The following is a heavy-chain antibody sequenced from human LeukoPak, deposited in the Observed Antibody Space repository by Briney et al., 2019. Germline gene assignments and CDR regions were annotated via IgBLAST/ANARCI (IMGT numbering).Heavy chain of an antibody. D-gene: IGHD3-10*01. Sequence: ASVKVSCKASGYTFTSYYMHWVRQAPGQGLEWMGIINPSGGSTSCAQKFQGRVTMTRDTSTSTVYMELSSLRSEDTAVYYCARDGPMTYGSGKRGKIDYWGQGTLVTVSS. J-gene: IGHJ4*02. CDR2: INPSGGST. CDR1: GYTFTSYY. CDR3: ARDGPMTYGSGKRGKIDY. V-gene: IGHV1-46*01.